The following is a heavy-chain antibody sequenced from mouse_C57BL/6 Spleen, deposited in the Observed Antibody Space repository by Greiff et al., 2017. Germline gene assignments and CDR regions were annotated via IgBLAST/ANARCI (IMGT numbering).Heavy chain of an antibody. Sequence: VQLQQSGAELVKPGASVKMSCKASGYTFTSYWITWVKQRPGQGLEWIGDIYPGSGSTNYNEKFKSKATLTVDTSSSTAYMQLSSLTSEDSAVYYCASYYGTPGRYFDVWGTGTTVTVSS. CDR1: GYTFTSYW. CDR2: IYPGSGST. V-gene: IGHV1-55*01. J-gene: IGHJ1*03. D-gene: IGHD1-1*01. CDR3: ASYYGTPGRYFDV.